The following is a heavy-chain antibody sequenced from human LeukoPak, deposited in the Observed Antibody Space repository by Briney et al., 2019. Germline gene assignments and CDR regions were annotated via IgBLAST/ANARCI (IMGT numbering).Heavy chain of an antibody. CDR2: ISAYNGNT. CDR3: ARDTVVRYCSSTSCSYFDY. D-gene: IGHD2-2*01. Sequence: ASVKVSCKASGYTFTSYGISWVRQAPGQGLEWMGWISAYNGNTNYAQKLQGRVTMTTDTSTSTAYMELRSLRSDDTAVYYCARDTVVRYCSSTSCSYFDYWGQGTLVTVSS. J-gene: IGHJ4*02. CDR1: GYTFTSYG. V-gene: IGHV1-18*01.